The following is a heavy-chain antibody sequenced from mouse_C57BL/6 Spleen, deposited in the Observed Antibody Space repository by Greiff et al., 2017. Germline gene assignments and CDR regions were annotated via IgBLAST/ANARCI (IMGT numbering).Heavy chain of an antibody. J-gene: IGHJ4*01. V-gene: IGHV7-3*01. CDR2: IRNKANGYTT. CDR1: GFTFTDYY. D-gene: IGHD2-4*01. Sequence: EVQLVESGGGLVQPGGSLSLSCAASGFTFTDYYMSWVRQPPGKALEWLGFIRNKANGYTTEYSASVKGRFTISRDNSQSILYLQMNALRAEDSATYYCARPYDYDGYAMDYWGQGTSVTVSS. CDR3: ARPYDYDGYAMDY.